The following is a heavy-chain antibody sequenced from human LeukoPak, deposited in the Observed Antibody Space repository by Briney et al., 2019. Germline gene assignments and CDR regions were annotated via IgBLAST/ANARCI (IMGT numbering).Heavy chain of an antibody. J-gene: IGHJ4*02. V-gene: IGHV3-20*04. D-gene: IGHD3-10*01. CDR3: AKITMVRGVMEDY. CDR1: GFTFDSYG. CDR2: INWNSGSI. Sequence: GGSLRLSCEAPGFTFDSYGMSWVRQAPGKGLEWVSGINWNSGSIGYADSVKGRFTISRDNAKNSLYLQMNSLRAEDTALYYCAKITMVRGVMEDYWGQGTLVTVSS.